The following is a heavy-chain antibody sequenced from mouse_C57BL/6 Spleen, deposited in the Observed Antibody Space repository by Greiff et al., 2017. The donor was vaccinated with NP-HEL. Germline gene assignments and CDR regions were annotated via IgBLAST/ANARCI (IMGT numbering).Heavy chain of an antibody. D-gene: IGHD3-2*02. CDR1: GYTFTSYS. Sequence: VKLMESGAELARPGASVKMSCKASGYTFTSYSMHWVKQRPGQGLEWIGYINPSSGYTKYNQKFKDKATLTADKSSSTAYMQLSSLTSEDSAVYYCAREGQLRLQFAYWGQGTLVTVSA. CDR2: INPSSGYT. J-gene: IGHJ3*01. V-gene: IGHV1-4*01. CDR3: AREGQLRLQFAY.